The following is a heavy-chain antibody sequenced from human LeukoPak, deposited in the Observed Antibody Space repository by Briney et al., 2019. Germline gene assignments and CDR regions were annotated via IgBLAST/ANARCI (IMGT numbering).Heavy chain of an antibody. V-gene: IGHV3-30*04. CDR1: GFTFSSYA. CDR2: ISYDGSNK. D-gene: IGHD2-15*01. CDR3: ASRTRYCSGGSCYGDWFDP. J-gene: IGHJ5*02. Sequence: PGGSLRLSCAASGFTFSSYAMHWVRQAPGKGLEWVAVISYDGSNKYYADSVKGRFTNSRDNSKNTLYMQMNSLRAEDTAVYYCASRTRYCSGGSCYGDWFDPWGQGTLVTVSS.